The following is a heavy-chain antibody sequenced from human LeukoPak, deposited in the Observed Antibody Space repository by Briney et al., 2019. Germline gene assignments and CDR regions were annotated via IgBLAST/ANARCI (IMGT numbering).Heavy chain of an antibody. J-gene: IGHJ4*02. D-gene: IGHD3-22*01. Sequence: GGSLRLSCAASGFTFSSYAMSWVRQAPGKGLEWVSAISGSGGSTYYADSVKGRFTISRDNSKNTLYLQMNSLRAEDMAVYYCARNYYDSSGYPGLYFDYWGQGTLVTVSS. CDR2: ISGSGGST. CDR3: ARNYYDSSGYPGLYFDY. CDR1: GFTFSSYA. V-gene: IGHV3-23*01.